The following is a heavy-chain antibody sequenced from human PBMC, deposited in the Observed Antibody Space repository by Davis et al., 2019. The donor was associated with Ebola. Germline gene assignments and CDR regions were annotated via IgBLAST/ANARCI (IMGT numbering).Heavy chain of an antibody. CDR1: GYSFATYW. CDR2: IYPGDSDT. V-gene: IGHV5-51*01. CDR3: VRQGDSSGWSD. J-gene: IGHJ4*02. D-gene: IGHD6-19*01. Sequence: GESLKISCQASGYSFATYWIGWVRQMPGKGLEWMGIIYPGDSDTTYSPSFQGQVTISADKSTRTLYLQWTTLRASDSAIYYCVRQGDSSGWSDWGQGTLVTVSS.